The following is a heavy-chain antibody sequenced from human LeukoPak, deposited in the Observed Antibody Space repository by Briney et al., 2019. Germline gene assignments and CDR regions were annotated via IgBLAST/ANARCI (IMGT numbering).Heavy chain of an antibody. J-gene: IGHJ4*02. Sequence: PSEALSLTCAVYGGSLSGYYWSWIRQPPGKGREWIGEINHSGSTNYNPSLKSRVTISVDASKHQFSLKLSSVTAADTAVYYCARAGDYVWGSAGRFDYWGQGTLVTVSS. CDR2: INHSGST. V-gene: IGHV4-34*01. CDR1: GGSLSGYY. CDR3: ARAGDYVWGSAGRFDY. D-gene: IGHD3-16*01.